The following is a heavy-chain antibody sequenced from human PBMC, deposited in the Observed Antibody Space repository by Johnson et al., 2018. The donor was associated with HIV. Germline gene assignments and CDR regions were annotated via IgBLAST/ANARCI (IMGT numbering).Heavy chain of an antibody. V-gene: IGHV3-15*01. CDR2: IKSKTDGGTT. D-gene: IGHD1-14*01. CDR1: GFTFTNAW. Sequence: VQLVESGGGVVRPGGSLRLSCAASGFTFTNAWMTWVRQAPGKGLEWVGRIKSKTDGGTTDYAAPVKGRFTISRDDSKNTLYLQMNSLKTEDTAVYYCTTDYHVVFGAFDIWGQGTMVTVSS. CDR3: TTDYHVVFGAFDI. J-gene: IGHJ3*02.